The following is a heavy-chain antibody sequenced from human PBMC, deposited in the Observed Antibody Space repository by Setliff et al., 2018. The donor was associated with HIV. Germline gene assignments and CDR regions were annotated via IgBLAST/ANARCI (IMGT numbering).Heavy chain of an antibody. D-gene: IGHD3-10*01. Sequence: SETLSLTCTVSGDSINSDYWSWIRQPAGKGLEWLGRFFPRDSPSYNPSLKSRVTMSVDTSKNQFSLKLNSVTAADTAVYYCARSLISLVREGVFDIWGQGTMVTVSS. CDR1: GDSINSDY. J-gene: IGHJ3*02. CDR2: FFPRDSP. V-gene: IGHV4-4*07. CDR3: ARSLISLVREGVFDI.